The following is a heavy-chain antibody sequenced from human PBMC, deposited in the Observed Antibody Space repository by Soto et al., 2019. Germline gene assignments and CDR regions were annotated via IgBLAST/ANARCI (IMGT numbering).Heavy chain of an antibody. V-gene: IGHV3-30-3*01. Sequence: GVFLRLSCAASGFTFSSYAMHWVRQAPGKGLEWVAVFSYDGSNKYYADSVKGRFTISRDNSKNTLYLQMIRLRAEEMAVYYCARSVRGGSIPGLDYGSQVNLVTVSS. CDR3: ARSVRGGSIPGLDY. CDR1: GFTFSSYA. D-gene: IGHD3-10*01. J-gene: IGHJ4*02. CDR2: FSYDGSNK.